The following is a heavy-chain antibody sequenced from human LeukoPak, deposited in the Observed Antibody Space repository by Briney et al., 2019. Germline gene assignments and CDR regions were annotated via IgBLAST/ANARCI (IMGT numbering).Heavy chain of an antibody. J-gene: IGHJ3*02. Sequence: ASVKVSCKASGYTFTSYDINWVRQATGQGLEWMGWMNPNSGNTGYAQKFQGRVTITRNTSISTAYMELSSLRSEDTAVYCCARVETIFGVVTLDAFDIWGQGTMVTVSS. V-gene: IGHV1-8*03. D-gene: IGHD3-3*01. CDR1: GYTFTSYD. CDR2: MNPNSGNT. CDR3: ARVETIFGVVTLDAFDI.